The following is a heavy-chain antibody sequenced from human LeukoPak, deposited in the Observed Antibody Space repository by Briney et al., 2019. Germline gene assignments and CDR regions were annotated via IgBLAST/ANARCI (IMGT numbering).Heavy chain of an antibody. V-gene: IGHV3-23*01. D-gene: IGHD3-22*01. CDR2: ISGSGGST. CDR3: AKGRDTYYYDSSGYDY. Sequence: PGGSLRLSCAASGFTFSSYAMSWVRQAPGKGLEWVSAISGSGGSTYYADSVKGRFTISRDSSKNTLYLQMNSLRAEDTAVYYCAKGRDTYYYDSSGYDYWGQGTLVTVSS. J-gene: IGHJ4*02. CDR1: GFTFSSYA.